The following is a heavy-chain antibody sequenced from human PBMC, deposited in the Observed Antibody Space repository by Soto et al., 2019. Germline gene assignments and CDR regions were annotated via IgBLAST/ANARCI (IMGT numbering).Heavy chain of an antibody. CDR3: ARDAARDYYYYGMDV. CDR1: GGSISSGGYY. V-gene: IGHV4-31*03. D-gene: IGHD6-6*01. Sequence: PSETRSRTCTVSGGSISSGGYYWSWIRQHPGKGLEWIGYIYYSGSTYYNPSLKSRVTISVDTSKNQFSLKLSSVTAADTAVYCCARDAARDYYYYGMDVWGQGTTVT. J-gene: IGHJ6*02. CDR2: IYYSGST.